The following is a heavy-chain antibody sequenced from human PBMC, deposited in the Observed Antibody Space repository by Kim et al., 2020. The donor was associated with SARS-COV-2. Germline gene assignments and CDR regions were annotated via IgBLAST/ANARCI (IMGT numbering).Heavy chain of an antibody. CDR1: GGTFSSYA. D-gene: IGHD3-9*01. Sequence: SVKVSCKASGGTFSSYAISWVRQAPGQGLEWMGRIIPILGIANYAQKFQGRVTITADKSTSTAYMELSSLRSEDTAVYYCARVPVRKFDWFVGMDVWGQGTTVTVSS. CDR3: ARVPVRKFDWFVGMDV. J-gene: IGHJ6*02. V-gene: IGHV1-69*04. CDR2: IIPILGIA.